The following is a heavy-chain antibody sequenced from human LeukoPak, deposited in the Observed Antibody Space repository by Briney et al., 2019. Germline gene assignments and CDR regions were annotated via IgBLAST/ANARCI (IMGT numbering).Heavy chain of an antibody. CDR2: ISWNSGSI. V-gene: IGHV3-9*01. Sequence: GRSLRLSCAASGFTFDDYAMHWVRQAPGKGLEWVSGISWNSGSIGYADSVKGRFTISRDNAKNSLYLQMNSLRAEDTAVYYCAKTLVRTKEWELRLFDYWGQGTLVTVSS. D-gene: IGHD1-26*01. CDR3: AKTLVRTKEWELRLFDY. CDR1: GFTFDDYA. J-gene: IGHJ4*02.